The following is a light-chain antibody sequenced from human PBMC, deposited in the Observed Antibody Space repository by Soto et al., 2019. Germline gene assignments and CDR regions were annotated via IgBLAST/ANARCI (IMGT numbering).Light chain of an antibody. CDR2: AAS. J-gene: IGKJ1*01. Sequence: DIQMTQSPSSLSASVGDRVTITCRASQFINRYLNWYQQKPGKAPKLLINAASSLQSGVPSRFSGSRSGTEFTLTISSLQSEDFAVYYCQQYNTWPTIGQGTKVEIK. CDR1: QFINRY. V-gene: IGKV1-39*01. CDR3: QQYNTWPT.